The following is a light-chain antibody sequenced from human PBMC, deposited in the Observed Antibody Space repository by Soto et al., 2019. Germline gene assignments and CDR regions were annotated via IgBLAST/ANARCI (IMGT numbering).Light chain of an antibody. V-gene: IGKV3-11*01. J-gene: IGKJ5*01. Sequence: EIVLTQSPVTLSLSPVERATLSCMASQSISIYLAWYQQKPGQAPRLLIYDASNRATGIPARFSGSGSGTDFTLTISSLEPEDFAVYYCQQRSNWPPEITFGQGTRLEIK. CDR1: QSISIY. CDR2: DAS. CDR3: QQRSNWPPEIT.